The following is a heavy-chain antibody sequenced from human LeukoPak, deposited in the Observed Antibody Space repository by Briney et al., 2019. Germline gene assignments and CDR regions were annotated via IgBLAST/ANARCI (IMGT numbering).Heavy chain of an antibody. CDR1: GGSISSGGYY. V-gene: IGHV4-30-2*01. D-gene: IGHD3-3*01. CDR2: IYHSGST. Sequence: PSQTLSLTCTVPGGSISSGGYYWSWIRQPPGKGLEWTGYIYHSGSTYYNPSLKSRVTISVDRSKNQFSLKLSSVTAADTAVYYCASLNEGYYDFWSGYPKAFDIWGQGTMVTVSS. J-gene: IGHJ3*02. CDR3: ASLNEGYYDFWSGYPKAFDI.